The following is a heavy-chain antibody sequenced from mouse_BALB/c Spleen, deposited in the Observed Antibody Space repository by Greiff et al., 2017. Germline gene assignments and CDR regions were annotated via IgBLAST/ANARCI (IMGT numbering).Heavy chain of an antibody. J-gene: IGHJ4*01. CDR3: ARPRSYYGNSGAMDY. CDR1: GFSLSRYS. Sequence: VKLMESGPGLVAPSQSLSITCTVSGFSLSRYSVHRVRQPPGKGLEWLGMIWGGGSTDYNSALKSRLSISKDNSKSQVFLKMNSLQTDDTAMYYCARPRSYYGNSGAMDYWGQGTSVTVSS. D-gene: IGHD2-10*01. CDR2: IWGGGST. V-gene: IGHV2-6-4*01.